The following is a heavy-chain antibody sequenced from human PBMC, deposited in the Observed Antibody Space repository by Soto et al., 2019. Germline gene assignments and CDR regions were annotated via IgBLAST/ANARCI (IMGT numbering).Heavy chain of an antibody. J-gene: IGHJ4*02. CDR1: GSTFSTYG. Sequence: QLQLVESGGGVVQPGGSLRLSCAASGSTFSTYGLHWVRQAPGKGLEWVAVISYDGSYKYYADSVKGRFTISRDNSKNTLNLQMNSLRIEDTAVYYCAKLPYSSSSENYWGQGTLVTVSS. CDR3: AKLPYSSSSENY. CDR2: ISYDGSYK. D-gene: IGHD6-6*01. V-gene: IGHV3-30*18.